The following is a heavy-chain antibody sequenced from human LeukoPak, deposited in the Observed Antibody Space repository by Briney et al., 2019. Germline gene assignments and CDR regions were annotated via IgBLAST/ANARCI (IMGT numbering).Heavy chain of an antibody. CDR2: IYTSGST. CDR3: ARDRITTPFDY. CDR1: GGSISSGDYY. J-gene: IGHJ4*02. Sequence: SQTLSLTCTVSGGSISSGDYYWSWIRQPAGKGLEWIGRIYTSGSTNYNPSLKSRVTMSVDTSKNQFSLKLSSVTAADTAVYYCARDRITTPFDYWGQGTLVTVSS. V-gene: IGHV4-61*02. D-gene: IGHD3-22*01.